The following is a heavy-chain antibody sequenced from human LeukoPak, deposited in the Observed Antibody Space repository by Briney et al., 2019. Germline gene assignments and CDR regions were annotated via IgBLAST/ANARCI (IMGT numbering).Heavy chain of an antibody. D-gene: IGHD2-15*01. CDR3: ARVYWVY. CDR1: GFTFSSYS. Sequence: GGSLRLSCAASGFTFSSYSMNWVRQAPGKGLEWVSYISSSSTIYYADSVKGRFTISRDNAKNSLYLQMNSLRAEDTAVYYCARVYWVYWGQGTLVTVSS. J-gene: IGHJ4*02. CDR2: ISSSSTI. V-gene: IGHV3-48*01.